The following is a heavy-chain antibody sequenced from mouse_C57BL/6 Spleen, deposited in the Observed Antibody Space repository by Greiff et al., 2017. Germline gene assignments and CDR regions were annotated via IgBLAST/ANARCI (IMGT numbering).Heavy chain of an antibody. D-gene: IGHD1-1*01. CDR2: IDPANGDT. CDR1: GFNIKDDY. Sequence: VQLQQSGAELVRPGASVKLSCTASGFNIKDDYMHWVKQRPEQGLEWIGWIDPANGDTEYASKFQGKATITADTSSNTAYLQLSSLTSEDTAVYYCTIYYGSSSVAYWGQGTTLTVSS. J-gene: IGHJ2*01. CDR3: TIYYGSSSVAY. V-gene: IGHV14-4*01.